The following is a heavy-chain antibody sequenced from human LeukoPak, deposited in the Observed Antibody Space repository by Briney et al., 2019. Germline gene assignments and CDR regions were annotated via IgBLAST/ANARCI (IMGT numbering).Heavy chain of an antibody. CDR1: GYSFTSYW. Sequence: GESLKISCKGSGYSFTSYWIGWVRQMPGKGLEWMGIIYPGASDTRYSPSFQGLVTISADKSISTAYLQWSSLKASDTAMYYCASRHIADAFDIWGQGTMVTVSS. D-gene: IGHD6-13*01. CDR3: ASRHIADAFDI. J-gene: IGHJ3*02. V-gene: IGHV5-51*01. CDR2: IYPGASDT.